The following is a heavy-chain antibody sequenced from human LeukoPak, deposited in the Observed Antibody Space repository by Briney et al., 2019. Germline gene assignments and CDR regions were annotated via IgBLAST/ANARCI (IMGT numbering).Heavy chain of an antibody. CDR1: GFTFSDYY. CDR2: ISSSSSYT. J-gene: IGHJ4*02. CDR3: ATGYCSGVSCGNRSPFLL. D-gene: IGHD2-15*01. Sequence: PGGSLRLSCAAAGFTFSDYYMSWIRQAPGKGLEWVSYISSSSSYTNYADSVKGRFTISRDNAKNSLYLQMNSLRAEDTAVYYCATGYCSGVSCGNRSPFLLWGQGTLVTVSS. V-gene: IGHV3-11*03.